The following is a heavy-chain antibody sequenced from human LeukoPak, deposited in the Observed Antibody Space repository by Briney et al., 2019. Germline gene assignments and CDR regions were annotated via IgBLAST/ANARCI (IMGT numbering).Heavy chain of an antibody. J-gene: IGHJ5*02. CDR1: GGTFSSYA. D-gene: IGHD2-15*01. CDR2: IIPIFGTA. V-gene: IGHV1-69*13. CDR3: ARDNVHCSGGSCYWVAWFDP. Sequence: SVKVSCKASGGTFSSYANSWVRQAPGQGLEWMGGIIPIFGTANYAQKFQGRVTITADESTSTAYMELSSLRSEDTAVYYCARDNVHCSGGSCYWVAWFDPWGQGTLVTVSS.